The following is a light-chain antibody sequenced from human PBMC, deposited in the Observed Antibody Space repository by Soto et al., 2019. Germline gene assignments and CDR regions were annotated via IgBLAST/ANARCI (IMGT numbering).Light chain of an antibody. CDR1: GSNIGAGYD. J-gene: IGLJ2*01. CDR3: QSYDSGLGGYVI. V-gene: IGLV1-40*01. CDR2: GNS. Sequence: QSVLTQPPSVSGAPGQRVTIPCTGSGSNIGAGYDVHWYQQLPGTAPKLLIYGNSNRPSGVPDRFSGAKSGTSASLAITGLQAEDEADYYCQSYDSGLGGYVIFGGGTKLTVL.